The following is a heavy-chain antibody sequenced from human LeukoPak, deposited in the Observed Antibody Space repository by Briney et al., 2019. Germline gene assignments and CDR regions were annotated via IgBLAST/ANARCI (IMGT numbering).Heavy chain of an antibody. CDR2: ITSSGAAT. V-gene: IGHV3-23*01. J-gene: IGHJ4*02. CDR3: AKDRPNYYGSNGHYYKLNGDC. D-gene: IGHD3-22*01. Sequence: HPGGSLRLSCAASGFTFSSYAMSWVRQAPGKGLEWVSSITSSGAATYYADSVKGRFTISRDNSDNTLYLQMNSLRAEDTAVYYCAKDRPNYYGSNGHYYKLNGDCWGQGTPVTVSS. CDR1: GFTFSSYA.